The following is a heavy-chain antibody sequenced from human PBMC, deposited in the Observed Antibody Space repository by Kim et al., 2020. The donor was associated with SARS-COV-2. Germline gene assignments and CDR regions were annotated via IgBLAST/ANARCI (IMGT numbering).Heavy chain of an antibody. J-gene: IGHJ5*02. Sequence: ASVKVSCKASGYTFIGFYMHWVRQAPGQGLEWMGRIDPNSGATDYAEKFQGRVTMTTDTSITTGYMELTRLTSNDTAVYYCAEGSGFYNWFDPWGQGTLVTVSS. CDR3: AEGSGFYNWFDP. CDR2: IDPNSGAT. D-gene: IGHD3-3*01. CDR1: GYTFIGFY. V-gene: IGHV1-2*06.